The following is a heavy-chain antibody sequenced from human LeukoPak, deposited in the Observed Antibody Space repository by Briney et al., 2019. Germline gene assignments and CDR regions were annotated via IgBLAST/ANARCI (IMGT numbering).Heavy chain of an antibody. J-gene: IGHJ6*03. CDR1: GGSISSYY. CDR3: ARGYYAPPVGYYYMDL. V-gene: IGHV4-59*08. D-gene: IGHD3-3*01. Sequence: NPSETLSLTCTVSGGSISSYYWSWIRQPPGKGLEWIGDIYYSGSTNYNPSLKSRVTISVDTSKNQFSLKLSSVTAADTAVYYCARGYYAPPVGYYYMDLWGRGTTVTVSS. CDR2: IYYSGST.